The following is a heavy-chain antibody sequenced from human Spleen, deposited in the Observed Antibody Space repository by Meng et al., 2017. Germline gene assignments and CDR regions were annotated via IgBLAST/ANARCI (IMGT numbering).Heavy chain of an antibody. CDR2: IIPIFDIT. D-gene: IGHD1-26*01. CDR1: EDTFSNYA. J-gene: IGHJ6*02. CDR3: ARDAFVSGSYTPYYYYYYNMDV. Sequence: SVKVSCKASEDTFSNYAISWVRQAPGQGLEWMGGIIPIFDITNYAQKFQGRVTITTDESMRTAYMELSSLTSEDTAVYYCARDAFVSGSYTPYYYYYYNMDVWGQGTTVTVSS. V-gene: IGHV1-69*05.